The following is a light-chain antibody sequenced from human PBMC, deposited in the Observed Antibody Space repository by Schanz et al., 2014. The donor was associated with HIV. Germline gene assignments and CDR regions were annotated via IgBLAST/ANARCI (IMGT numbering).Light chain of an antibody. Sequence: EIVMTQSPATLSVSPGETATLSCRASQSVGINLAWYQQKPGQAPRLLISGASTRAANIPARFSGSGSGTEFTLTISSLQSEDFAVYYCQQYGSSLWTFGQGTKVEIK. CDR3: QQYGSSLWT. J-gene: IGKJ1*01. V-gene: IGKV3-15*01. CDR2: GAS. CDR1: QSVGIN.